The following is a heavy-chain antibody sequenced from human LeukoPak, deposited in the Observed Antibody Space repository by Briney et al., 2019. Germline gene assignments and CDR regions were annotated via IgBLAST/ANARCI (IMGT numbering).Heavy chain of an antibody. J-gene: IGHJ4*02. D-gene: IGHD3-10*01. V-gene: IGHV3-30-3*01. CDR3: ASQRFGELPH. Sequence: GGSLRLSCAASGFTFSSYAMHWVRQAPGKGLEWVAVISYDGSNKYYADSVKGRFTISRDNSKNTLYLQMNSLRAEDTAVYYCASQRFGELPHWGQGTLVTVSS. CDR2: ISYDGSNK. CDR1: GFTFSSYA.